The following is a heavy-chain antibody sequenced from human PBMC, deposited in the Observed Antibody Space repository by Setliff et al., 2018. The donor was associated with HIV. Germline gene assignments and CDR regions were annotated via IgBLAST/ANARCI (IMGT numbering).Heavy chain of an antibody. J-gene: IGHJ5*02. CDR2: IYYSGST. CDR1: GGSISSGGFY. D-gene: IGHD4-4*01. CDR3: ARDLTSNSNCFEP. Sequence: SETLSLTCTVSGGSISSGGFYWTWIRQHPGKGLEWIGYIYYSGSTYYNPSLESRISMSVDTSKNQFSLKLTSVTAADTAIYYCARDLTSNSNCFEPWGQGTQVTVSS. V-gene: IGHV4-31*03.